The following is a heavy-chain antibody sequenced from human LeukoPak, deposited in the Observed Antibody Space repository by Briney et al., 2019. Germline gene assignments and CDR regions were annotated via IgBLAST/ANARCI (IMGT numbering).Heavy chain of an antibody. CDR2: IIPIFGTA. D-gene: IGHD3-22*01. CDR3: ASSKDYHDSSGYARTLDY. Sequence: AASVKVSCKTSGGTFRSYAISWVRQAPGQGLEWMGGIIPIFGTANYAQKFQGRVTITADESTSTAYMELSSLRSKDTAIYYCASSKDYHDSSGYARTLDYWGQGTLVTVSS. CDR1: GGTFRSYA. V-gene: IGHV1-69*13. J-gene: IGHJ4*02.